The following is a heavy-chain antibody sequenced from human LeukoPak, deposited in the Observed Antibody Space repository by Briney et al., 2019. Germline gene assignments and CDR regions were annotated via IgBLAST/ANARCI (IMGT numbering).Heavy chain of an antibody. D-gene: IGHD1-26*01. V-gene: IGHV3-23*01. CDR2: ISGSGGST. CDR1: GYSISSGYY. J-gene: IGHJ3*02. Sequence: PSETLSLTCTVSGYSISSGYYWGWVRQAPGKGLEWVSAISGSGGSTYYADSVKGRFSISRDNSKNTLYLQMSSLRAEDTDVYYCAKDLGGAPEGAVDIWGQGTMVTVSS. CDR3: AKDLGGAPEGAVDI.